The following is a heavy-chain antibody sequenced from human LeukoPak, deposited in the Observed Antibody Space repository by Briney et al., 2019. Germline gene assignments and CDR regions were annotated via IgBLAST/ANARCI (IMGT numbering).Heavy chain of an antibody. J-gene: IGHJ4*02. Sequence: YSMNWVRQAPGKGLEWVSSISSSSSYIYYADSVKGRFTISRDNAKNSLYLQMNSLRAEDTAVYYCARYGGSCYTCFDYWGQGTLVTVSS. CDR1: YS. CDR3: ARYGGSCYTCFDY. CDR2: ISSSSSYI. V-gene: IGHV3-21*01. D-gene: IGHD2-15*01.